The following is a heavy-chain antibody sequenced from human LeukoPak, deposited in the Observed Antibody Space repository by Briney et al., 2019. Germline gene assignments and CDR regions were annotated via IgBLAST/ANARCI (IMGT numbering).Heavy chain of an antibody. CDR2: IIPIFGTA. V-gene: IGHV1-69*06. J-gene: IGHJ4*02. Sequence: ASVKVSCKASGGTFSSYAISWVRQAPGQGLEWMGGIIPIFGTANYAQKFQGRVTMTEDTSTDTAYMELSSLRSEDTAVYYCAIEGTGTIVYWGQGTLVTVSS. CDR1: GGTFSSYA. D-gene: IGHD1-1*01. CDR3: AIEGTGTIVY.